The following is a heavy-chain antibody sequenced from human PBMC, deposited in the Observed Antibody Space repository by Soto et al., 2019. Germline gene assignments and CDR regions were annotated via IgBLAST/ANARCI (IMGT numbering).Heavy chain of an antibody. CDR2: INSDGSST. J-gene: IGHJ6*02. CDR1: GFTFSSYW. Sequence: PGGSLRLSCAASGFTFSSYWMHWVRQAPGKGLVWVSRINSDGSSTSYADSVKGRFTISRDNSKNTLYLQMNSLRAEDTAVYYCAKGGVNYGMDVWGQGTTVTVSS. V-gene: IGHV3-74*01. D-gene: IGHD3-10*01. CDR3: AKGGVNYGMDV.